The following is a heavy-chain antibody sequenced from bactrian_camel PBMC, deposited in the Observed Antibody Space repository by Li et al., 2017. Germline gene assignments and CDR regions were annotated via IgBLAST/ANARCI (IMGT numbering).Heavy chain of an antibody. CDR2: LFTGSGRT. D-gene: IGHD1*01. Sequence: QLVESGGGSVQAGGSLRLSCAASKYPTSTNSMAWFRQSPGNEREGVAALFTGSGRTAYADSVKGRFTISQDIRKNTIYLQMNSLKPEDTAMYYCASECSGEYCHRPPCDYWGQGTQVTVS. J-gene: IGHJ4*01. CDR3: ASECSGEYCHRPPCDY. V-gene: IGHV3S28*01. CDR1: KYPTSTNS.